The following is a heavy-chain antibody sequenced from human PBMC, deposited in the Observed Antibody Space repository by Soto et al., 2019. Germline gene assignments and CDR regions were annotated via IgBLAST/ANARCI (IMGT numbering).Heavy chain of an antibody. CDR1: GGSIGSYY. CDR3: ARVRRYSSRPDAFDI. D-gene: IGHD6-13*01. CDR2: VYYSGST. Sequence: QVQLQESGPGLVKPSETLSLTCTVPGGSIGSYYWSWIRQPPGKGLEWIGYVYYSGSTYYDPSLKSRVTISIDTSKNHFSLKLTSVTAADTAVYYCARVRRYSSRPDAFDIWGQGTMVTVSS. J-gene: IGHJ3*02. V-gene: IGHV4-59*01.